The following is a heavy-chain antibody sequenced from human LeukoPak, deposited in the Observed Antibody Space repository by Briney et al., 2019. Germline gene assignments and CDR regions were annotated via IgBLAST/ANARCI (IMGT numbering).Heavy chain of an antibody. V-gene: IGHV3-15*01. J-gene: IGHJ6*03. Sequence: GGSLRLSCAASGFTFSGSGMHWVRQAPGKGLEWVGRIKSKTDGGTTDYAAPVKGRFTISRDDSKNTLYLQMNSLKTEDTAVYYCTTDDLYWYSSSWPWYYYYMDVWGKGTTVTVSS. D-gene: IGHD6-13*01. CDR3: TTDDLYWYSSSWPWYYYYMDV. CDR2: IKSKTDGGTT. CDR1: GFTFSGSG.